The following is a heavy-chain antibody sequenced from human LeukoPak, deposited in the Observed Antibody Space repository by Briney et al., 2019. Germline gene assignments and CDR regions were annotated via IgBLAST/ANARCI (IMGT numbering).Heavy chain of an antibody. CDR2: ISYDGSNK. D-gene: IGHD1-26*01. Sequence: EGSLRLSCAASGFTFSSYAMHWVRQAPGKGLEWVAVISYDGSNKYYADSVKGRFTISRDNSKNTLYLQMNSLRAEDTAVYYCARAHEVGAIDYWGQGTLVTVSS. J-gene: IGHJ4*02. CDR3: ARAHEVGAIDY. V-gene: IGHV3-30*04. CDR1: GFTFSSYA.